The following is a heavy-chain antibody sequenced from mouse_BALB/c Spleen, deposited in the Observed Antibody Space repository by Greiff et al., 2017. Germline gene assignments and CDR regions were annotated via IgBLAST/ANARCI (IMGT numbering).Heavy chain of an antibody. D-gene: IGHD2-1*01. CDR2: ISDGGSYT. Sequence: EVKLVESGGGLVKPGGSLKLSCAASGFTFSDYYMYWVRQTPEKRLEWVATISDGGSYTYYPDSVKGRFTISRDNAKNNLYLQMSSLKSEDTAMYYCAREGDGNYAYWGQGTLVTVSA. J-gene: IGHJ3*01. V-gene: IGHV5-4*02. CDR3: AREGDGNYAY. CDR1: GFTFSDYY.